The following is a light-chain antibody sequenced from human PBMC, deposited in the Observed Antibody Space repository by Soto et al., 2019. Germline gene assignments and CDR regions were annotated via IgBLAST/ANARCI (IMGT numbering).Light chain of an antibody. Sequence: QSALTQPPSASGSPGQSVTISCTGTSSDVGGYNYVAWHQQHPGKAPKLMIYEVSKRPSGVPDRFSGSKSGNTASLTVSGLQADDEADYYCSSYAGSKNYVFGTGTKVTVL. CDR2: EVS. V-gene: IGLV2-8*01. CDR3: SSYAGSKNYV. CDR1: SSDVGGYNY. J-gene: IGLJ1*01.